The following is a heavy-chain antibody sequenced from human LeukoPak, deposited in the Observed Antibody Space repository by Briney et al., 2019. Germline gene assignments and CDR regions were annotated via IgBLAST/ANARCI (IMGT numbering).Heavy chain of an antibody. CDR1: GGSISSGGYS. CDR2: IYHSGST. CDR3: ARGYYGSGSYLGAFDI. D-gene: IGHD3-10*01. V-gene: IGHV4-30-2*01. J-gene: IGHJ3*02. Sequence: SETLSLTCAVSGGSISSGGYSWSWIRQPPGKGLEWIGYIYHSGSTYYNPSLKSRVTISVDRSKNQFSLKLSSVTAADTAVYYCARGYYGSGSYLGAFDIWGQGTMVTVSS.